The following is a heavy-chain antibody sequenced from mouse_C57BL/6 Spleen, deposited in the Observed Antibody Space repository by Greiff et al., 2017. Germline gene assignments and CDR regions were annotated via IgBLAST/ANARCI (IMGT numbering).Heavy chain of an antibody. J-gene: IGHJ4*01. CDR1: GYTFTGYW. D-gene: IGHD1-1*01. V-gene: IGHV1-9*01. CDR3: ARCSFITTVVATTYYAMDY. Sequence: QVQLQQSGAELMKPGASVKLSCKATGYTFTGYWIEWVKQRPGHGLEWIGEILPGSGSTNYNEKFKGKATFTADTSANTAYMQLISLTTEDSAIYYCARCSFITTVVATTYYAMDYWGQGTSVTVSA. CDR2: ILPGSGST.